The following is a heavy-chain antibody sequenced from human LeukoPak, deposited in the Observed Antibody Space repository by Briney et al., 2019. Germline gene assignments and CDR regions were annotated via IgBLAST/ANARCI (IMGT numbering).Heavy chain of an antibody. CDR1: GGTFSSYA. CDR2: IIPILGTA. D-gene: IGHD2-2*01. Sequence: GASVKVSCKASGGTFSSYALSWVRQATGQGLEWMGGIIPILGTANYAQKFQGRVTITADESTSTAYMELSSLRSEDTAVYYCAAVVPAVMGYFDYWGQGTLVTVSS. CDR3: AAVVPAVMGYFDY. V-gene: IGHV1-69*13. J-gene: IGHJ4*02.